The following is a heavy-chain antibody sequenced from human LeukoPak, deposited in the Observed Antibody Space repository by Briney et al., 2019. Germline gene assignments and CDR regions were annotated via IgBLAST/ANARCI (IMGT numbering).Heavy chain of an antibody. Sequence: GGSLRLSCAASGFTLSTYAMSWVRQTPGKGLEWVSAISGSGGSTYYADSVKGRFTISRDNSKNTLYLQMNSLRAEDTAVYYCAKLITYDILTGYYPLYFQHWGQGTLVTVSS. CDR1: GFTLSTYA. V-gene: IGHV3-23*01. CDR2: ISGSGGST. J-gene: IGHJ1*01. CDR3: AKLITYDILTGYYPLYFQH. D-gene: IGHD3-9*01.